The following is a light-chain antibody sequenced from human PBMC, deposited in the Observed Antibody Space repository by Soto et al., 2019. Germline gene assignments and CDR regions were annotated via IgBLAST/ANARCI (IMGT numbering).Light chain of an antibody. Sequence: EIVLTQSPGTLSLSPGERATLSCRASQSVSSSYLAWYQQKPGQAPRLLIYGASSRATGIPDRFSGSGSGTGFTLPISRLEPEDFAVYYCQQYGSSPPRFTFGPGTKVDVK. CDR3: QQYGSSPPRFT. J-gene: IGKJ3*01. CDR1: QSVSSSY. V-gene: IGKV3-20*01. CDR2: GAS.